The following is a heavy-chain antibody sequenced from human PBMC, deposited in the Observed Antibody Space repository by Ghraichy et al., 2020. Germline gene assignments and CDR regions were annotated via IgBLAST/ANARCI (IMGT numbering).Heavy chain of an antibody. Sequence: GGSLRLSCSASGFTFSSYAMHWVRQAPGKGLEYVSAISSNGGSTYYADSVKGRFTISRDNSKNTLYLQMSSLRAEDTAVYYCVKGHFATQWELPSYFDYWGQGTLVTVSS. V-gene: IGHV3-64D*06. CDR2: ISSNGGST. CDR3: VKGHFATQWELPSYFDY. D-gene: IGHD1-26*01. J-gene: IGHJ4*02. CDR1: GFTFSSYA.